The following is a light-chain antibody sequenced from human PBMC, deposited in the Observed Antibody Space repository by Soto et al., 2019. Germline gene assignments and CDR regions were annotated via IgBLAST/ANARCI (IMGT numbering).Light chain of an antibody. V-gene: IGKV1-5*03. J-gene: IGKJ1*01. CDR3: QQYDSYSGT. CDR2: KAS. CDR1: QSINSW. Sequence: DIQMTQSPSTLSASVGDRVIITCRASQSINSWLAWYQQKPGKAPKVLIYKASSLESGVPSRFSGSGSGTEFTLTISSLQPDDFATYYGQQYDSYSGTFGQGTKVDIK.